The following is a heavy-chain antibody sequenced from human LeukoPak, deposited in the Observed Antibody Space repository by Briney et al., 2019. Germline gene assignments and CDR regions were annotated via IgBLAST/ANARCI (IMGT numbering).Heavy chain of an antibody. J-gene: IGHJ4*02. Sequence: ASVKVSCKASGYTFTSYAMHWVRQAPGQRLEWMGWINAGNGNTKYSQKFQGRVTITRDTSASTAYMELSSLRSEDTVVYYCARSQGEYQLPYFDYWGQGTLVTVSS. CDR3: ARSQGEYQLPYFDY. CDR2: INAGNGNT. CDR1: GYTFTSYA. V-gene: IGHV1-3*01. D-gene: IGHD2-2*01.